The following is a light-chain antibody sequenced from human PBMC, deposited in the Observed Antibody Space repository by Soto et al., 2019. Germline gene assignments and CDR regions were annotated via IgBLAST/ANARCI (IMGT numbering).Light chain of an antibody. J-gene: IGLJ2*01. CDR2: SNN. Sequence: QSVLTQPPSASGTPGQRVTISCSGSSSNIGSNTVNWYQQLPGTDPKLLIYSNNQRPSGVPDRFSGSKSGTSASLAISGLQSEDEADYYCAAWDDSLNGRIFGGGTKLTVL. V-gene: IGLV1-44*01. CDR1: SSNIGSNT. CDR3: AAWDDSLNGRI.